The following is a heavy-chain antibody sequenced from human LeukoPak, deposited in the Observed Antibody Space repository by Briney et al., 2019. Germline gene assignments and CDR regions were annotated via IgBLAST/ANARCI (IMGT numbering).Heavy chain of an antibody. Sequence: PSQTLSLTCTVSGGSISSGGYYWSWIRQHPGKGLEWIGYIYYSGSTYYNPSLKSRVTISVDTSKNQFSLKLSSVTAADTAVYYWARVRRPTGMESQRMDGLGKRTPGH. D-gene: IGHD1-1*01. V-gene: IGHV4-31*03. CDR3: ARVRRPTGMESQRMDG. CDR2: IYYSGST. CDR1: GGSISSGGYY. J-gene: IGHJ6*04.